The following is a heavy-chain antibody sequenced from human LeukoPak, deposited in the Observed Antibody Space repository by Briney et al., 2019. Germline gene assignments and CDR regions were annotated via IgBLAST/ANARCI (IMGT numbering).Heavy chain of an antibody. V-gene: IGHV1-2*02. Sequence: ASVKVSFRASGYTFTVYYMHWVRQAPGQGREGMGWINPNSGGTNYAQKLQGRVTITRDTSISTAYMELSRLRSDDTAVYYCARAHASGSRDYWGQGTLVTVSS. CDR1: GYTFTVYY. J-gene: IGHJ4*02. CDR3: ARAHASGSRDY. CDR2: INPNSGGT. D-gene: IGHD3-10*01.